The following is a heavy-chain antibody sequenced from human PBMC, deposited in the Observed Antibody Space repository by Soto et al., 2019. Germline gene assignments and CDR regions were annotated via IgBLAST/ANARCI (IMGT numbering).Heavy chain of an antibody. CDR2: VSTNGAT. J-gene: IGHJ6*02. V-gene: IGHV4-4*07. D-gene: IGHD3-9*01. CDR3: ARADYEILTGSYAMDV. CDR1: DDFISSYY. Sequence: LETLSLTCTVSDDFISSYYWNWIRQPAGKGLEWIGRVSTNGATNYNPSLESRVTMSVDTSKNQFSLKLTSVTAADTAVYFCARADYEILTGSYAMDVWGQGTTVTVSS.